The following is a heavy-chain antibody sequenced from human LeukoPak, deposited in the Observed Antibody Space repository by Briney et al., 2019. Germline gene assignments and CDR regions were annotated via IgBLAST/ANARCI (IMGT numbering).Heavy chain of an antibody. J-gene: IGHJ4*02. CDR1: GGSVSSGTHY. CDR2: IYYTGST. CDR3: ASAPNVDFYDY. Sequence: SETLSLTCTVSGGSVSSGTHYWSWIRQPPGKGLEWIGYIYYTGSTNYSPSLKSRVSMSIDTSKNQFSLKLTSVTAADTAVYYCASAPNVDFYDYWGQGTLVTVSS. V-gene: IGHV4-61*01.